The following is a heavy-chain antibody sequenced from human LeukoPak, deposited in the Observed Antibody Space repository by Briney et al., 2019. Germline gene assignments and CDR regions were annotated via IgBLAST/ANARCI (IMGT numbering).Heavy chain of an antibody. CDR1: GFTFSDYY. D-gene: IGHD3-22*01. CDR2: ISSSGSTI. V-gene: IGHV3-11*01. J-gene: IGHJ4*02. Sequence: GGSLRLSCAASGFTFSDYYMSWIRQAPGKGLEWVSDISSSGSTIYYADSVKGRFTISRDNAKNSLYLQMNSLRAEDTAVYFCAKRGVVIRVILVGFHKEAHYFDFWGQGALVTVSS. CDR3: AKRGVVIRVILVGFHKEAHYFDF.